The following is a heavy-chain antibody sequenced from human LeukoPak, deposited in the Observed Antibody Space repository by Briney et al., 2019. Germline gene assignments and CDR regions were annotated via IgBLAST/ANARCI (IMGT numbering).Heavy chain of an antibody. J-gene: IGHJ4*02. D-gene: IGHD3-16*02. V-gene: IGHV3-30*18. CDR2: ISYDGSDK. CDR1: GFTFSSYG. Sequence: GRSLRLSCAASGFTFSSYGMHWVRQAPGKGLEWVAVISYDGSDKYYEDSVKGRFTISRDNAKKTLYLQMNSLRVEDTAVYYCAKTVSGSHSYQGGDYWGQGTLVTVST. CDR3: AKTVSGSHSYQGGDY.